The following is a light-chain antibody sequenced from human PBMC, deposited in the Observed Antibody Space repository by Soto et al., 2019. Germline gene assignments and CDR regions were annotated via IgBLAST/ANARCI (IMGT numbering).Light chain of an antibody. J-gene: IGKJ5*01. CDR1: QSVSSSY. CDR3: QPYGSSPPIT. V-gene: IGKV3-20*01. Sequence: EIVWTQSPGTLSLSPGERATLSCMASQSVSSSYLAWYQQKPGQAPRLLIYGASSRATGIPDRFSGSGSGTDFTLTISRLEPEDFAVYYCQPYGSSPPITFGQGTRLEI. CDR2: GAS.